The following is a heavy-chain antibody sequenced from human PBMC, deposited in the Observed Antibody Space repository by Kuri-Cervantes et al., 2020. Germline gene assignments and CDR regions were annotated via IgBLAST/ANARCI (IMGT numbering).Heavy chain of an antibody. J-gene: IGHJ5*02. CDR2: ISAYNGDT. CDR1: GYTFTSYG. Sequence: ASVKVSCKASGYTFTSYGISWVRQAPGQGLEWMGWISAYNGDTNYAQKLQGRVTMTTDTSTSTAYMELRSLRSDDTAVYYCARFRVAGTEYNWFDPGAREPWSPSPQ. CDR3: ARFRVAGTEYNWFDP. D-gene: IGHD6-19*01. V-gene: IGHV1-18*01.